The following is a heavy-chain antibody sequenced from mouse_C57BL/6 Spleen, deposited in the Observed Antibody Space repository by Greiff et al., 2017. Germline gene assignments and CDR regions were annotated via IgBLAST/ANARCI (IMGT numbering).Heavy chain of an antibody. CDR3: ARGDPSGFAY. CDR1: GFTFSSYA. V-gene: IGHV5-4*01. J-gene: IGHJ3*01. D-gene: IGHD3-1*01. CDR2: ISDGGSYT. Sequence: VQLKESGGGLVKPGGSLKLSCAASGFTFSSYAMSWVRQTPEKRLEWVATISDGGSYTYYPDNVKGRFTISRDNAKNNLYLQMSHLKSEDTAMYYCARGDPSGFAYWGQGTLVTVSA.